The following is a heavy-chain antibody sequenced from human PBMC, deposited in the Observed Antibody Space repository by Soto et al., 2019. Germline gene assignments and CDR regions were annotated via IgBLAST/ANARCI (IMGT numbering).Heavy chain of an antibody. Sequence: SGGSLRLSCAASGFTVTDYCTHWVRQAPGKGLVWVSRINSDGSRTSYPDSVTGRFTISRDNPKNTLYLQMNSLRVEDTALYYCARETYRGFYFDYWGQGTLVTVSS. J-gene: IGHJ4*02. V-gene: IGHV3-74*01. D-gene: IGHD4-4*01. CDR2: INSDGSRT. CDR1: GFTVTDYC. CDR3: ARETYRGFYFDY.